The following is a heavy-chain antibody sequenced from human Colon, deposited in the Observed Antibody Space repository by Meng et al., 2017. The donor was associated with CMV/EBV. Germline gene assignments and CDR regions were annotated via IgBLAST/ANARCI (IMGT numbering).Heavy chain of an antibody. CDR1: GYTFIGYY. V-gene: IGHV1-2*02. CDR3: VAARSGYYAHFDY. CDR2: IKPNSGVT. D-gene: IGHD3-3*01. Sequence: ASVKVSCKASGYTFIGYYMHWVRQAPGQGLEWMGWIKPNSGVTNYAQKFQGRVTMTRDTSVSTAYMELSSLRSDDTAVYYCVAARSGYYAHFDYWGQGTLVTVSS. J-gene: IGHJ4*02.